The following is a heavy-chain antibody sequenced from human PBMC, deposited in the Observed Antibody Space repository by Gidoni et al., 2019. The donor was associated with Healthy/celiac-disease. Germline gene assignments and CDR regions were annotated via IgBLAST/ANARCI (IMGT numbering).Heavy chain of an antibody. J-gene: IGHJ5*02. V-gene: IGHV4-39*07. D-gene: IGHD2-2*01. CDR3: ARLGVVPAAMGLDWFDP. CDR2: IYYSGST. CDR1: GGSISSSSYY. Sequence: QLQLQESGPGLVKPSETLSLTCTVSGGSISSSSYYWGWIRQPPGKGLEWIGSIYYSGSTYYNPSLKSRVTISVDTSKNQFSLKLSSVTAADTAVYYCARLGVVPAAMGLDWFDPWGQGTLVTVSS.